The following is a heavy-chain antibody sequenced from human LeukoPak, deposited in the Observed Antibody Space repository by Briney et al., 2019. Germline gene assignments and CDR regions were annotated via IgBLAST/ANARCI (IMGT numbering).Heavy chain of an antibody. CDR2: TRNKANSYTT. CDR3: ARGPGYCSSASCPGFFDL. J-gene: IGHJ2*01. V-gene: IGHV3-72*01. D-gene: IGHD2-2*01. Sequence: GGSLRLSCAASGVTLSDHYMDWVRQAPGKGLEWVGRTRNKANSYTTEYAASVKGRFTISRDDSKNSLYLQMNSLKSEDTAVYYCARGPGYCSSASCPGFFDLWGRSTLVTVSS. CDR1: GVTLSDHY.